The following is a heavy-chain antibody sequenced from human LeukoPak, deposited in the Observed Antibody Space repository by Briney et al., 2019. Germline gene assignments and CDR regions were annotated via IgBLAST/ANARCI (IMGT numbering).Heavy chain of an antibody. CDR1: GYTFTSYY. Sequence: ASVKVSCKASGYTFTSYYMHWVRQAPGQGLELMGIINPSGGSTSYAQKFQGRVTMTRDTSTSTVYMELSSLRSEDTAVYYCARRGYCSSTSCFKAFDYWGQGTLVTVSS. V-gene: IGHV1-46*01. CDR3: ARRGYCSSTSCFKAFDY. J-gene: IGHJ4*02. D-gene: IGHD2-2*01. CDR2: INPSGGST.